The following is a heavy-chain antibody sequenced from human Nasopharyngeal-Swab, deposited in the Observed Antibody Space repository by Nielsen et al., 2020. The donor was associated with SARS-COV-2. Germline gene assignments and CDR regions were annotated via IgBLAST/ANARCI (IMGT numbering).Heavy chain of an antibody. CDR2: ISGSGQST. D-gene: IGHD5-24*01. J-gene: IGHJ4*02. V-gene: IGHV3-23*01. Sequence: VRQAPGKGLEWVSAISGSGQSTYYADSVKGRFTISRDNSKNTLYLQMNSLRAEDTAVYYCARVRRDGYNLHFDYWGQGTLVTVSS. CDR3: ARVRRDGYNLHFDY.